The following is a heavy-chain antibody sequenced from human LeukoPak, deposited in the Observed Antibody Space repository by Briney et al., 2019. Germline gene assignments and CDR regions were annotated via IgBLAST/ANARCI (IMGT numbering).Heavy chain of an antibody. J-gene: IGHJ3*02. CDR3: AGDIGVVPAASDAFDI. CDR2: IYYSGST. V-gene: IGHV4-59*12. Sequence: SETLSLTCTVSGGSISSYYWSWIRQPPGKGLEWIGYIYYSGSTNYNPSLKSRVTMSVDTSKNQFSLKLSSVTAADTAVYYCAGDIGVVPAASDAFDIWGQGTMVTVSS. CDR1: GGSISSYY. D-gene: IGHD2-2*01.